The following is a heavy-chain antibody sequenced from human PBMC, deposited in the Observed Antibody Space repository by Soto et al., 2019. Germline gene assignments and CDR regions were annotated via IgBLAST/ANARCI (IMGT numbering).Heavy chain of an antibody. D-gene: IGHD3-9*01. J-gene: IGHJ4*02. Sequence: GGSLRLSCAASGFTFSSYDMHWVRQATGKGLEWVSAIGTAGDTYYPGSVKGRFTISRENAKNSLYLQMNSLRAGDTAVYYCARGYYDILTGPRYFDYWGQGTLVTVSS. CDR2: IGTAGDT. V-gene: IGHV3-13*01. CDR1: GFTFSSYD. CDR3: ARGYYDILTGPRYFDY.